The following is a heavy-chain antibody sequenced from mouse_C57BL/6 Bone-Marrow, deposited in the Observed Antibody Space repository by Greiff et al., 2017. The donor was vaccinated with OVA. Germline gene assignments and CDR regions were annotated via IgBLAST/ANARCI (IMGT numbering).Heavy chain of an antibody. CDR3: ARTHYYGSSYWYFDV. CDR2: IHPSDSDT. V-gene: IGHV1-74*01. CDR1: GYTFTSYW. Sequence: QVQLQQPGAELVKPGASVKVSCKASGYTFTSYWMHWVKQRPGQGLEWIGRIHPSDSDTNYNQKFKGKATLTVDKSSSTAYMQLRSRTSEDSAVYYCARTHYYGSSYWYFDVWGTGTTVTVSS. D-gene: IGHD1-1*01. J-gene: IGHJ1*03.